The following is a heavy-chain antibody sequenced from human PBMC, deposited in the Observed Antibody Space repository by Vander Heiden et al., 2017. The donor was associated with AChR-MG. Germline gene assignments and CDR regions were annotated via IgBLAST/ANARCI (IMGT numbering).Heavy chain of an antibody. D-gene: IGHD3-16*01. CDR1: GASISTYY. V-gene: IGHV4-59*01. CDR2: IYYSGST. J-gene: IGHJ4*02. CDR3: GGTNGDYVDY. Sequence: QVQLQESGPGLVKPSETLSLTCTVSGASISTYYWSWIRQPPGKGLEWIGYIYYSGSTNDNPSLKTRVTMSVDTSKNQFSLRLSSVTTADTAVYYCGGTNGDYVDYWGQGTLVTVSS.